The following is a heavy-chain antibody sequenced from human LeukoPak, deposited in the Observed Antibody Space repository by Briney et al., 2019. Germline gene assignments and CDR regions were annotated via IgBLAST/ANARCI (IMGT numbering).Heavy chain of an antibody. J-gene: IGHJ4*02. V-gene: IGHV3-21*04. Sequence: GGSLRLSCAASGFTFSSYSMSWVRQAPGKGLEWVSSISSSSSYIYYADSVKGRFTISRDNGKNSLYLQMSSLRVEDTAVYYCAKEGKTRNWNYYQAKPVYWGQGTLVTVSS. CDR2: ISSSSSYI. D-gene: IGHD1-7*01. CDR1: GFTFSSYS. CDR3: AKEGKTRNWNYYQAKPVY.